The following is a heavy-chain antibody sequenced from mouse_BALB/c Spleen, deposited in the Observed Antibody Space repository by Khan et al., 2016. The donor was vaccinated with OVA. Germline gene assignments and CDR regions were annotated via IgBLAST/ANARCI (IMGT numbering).Heavy chain of an antibody. CDR3: ARRARTIN. CDR1: GFTFSSYG. Sequence: EVQLQESGGGLVQPGGSLKLSCAASGFTFSSYGMSWVRQTPDKRLELVATINSNGGSTYYPDSVKGRFTISRDNAKNTLSLQMRSLKTEDTARYYCARRARTINWGQGTTLTVSS. CDR2: INSNGGST. D-gene: IGHD3-3*01. V-gene: IGHV5-6-3*01. J-gene: IGHJ2*01.